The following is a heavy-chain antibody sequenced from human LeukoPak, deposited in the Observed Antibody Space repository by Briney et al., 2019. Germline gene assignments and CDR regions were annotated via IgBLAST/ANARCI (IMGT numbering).Heavy chain of an antibody. D-gene: IGHD4-17*01. Sequence: GGSLRLSCAASGFTFGSYSMNWVRQAPGKGLEWVSSISSSSSYIYYADSVKGRFTISRDNAKNSLYLQMNSLRAEDTAVYYCAMGTTPFDYWGQGTLVTVSS. J-gene: IGHJ4*02. CDR3: AMGTTPFDY. CDR2: ISSSSSYI. V-gene: IGHV3-21*01. CDR1: GFTFGSYS.